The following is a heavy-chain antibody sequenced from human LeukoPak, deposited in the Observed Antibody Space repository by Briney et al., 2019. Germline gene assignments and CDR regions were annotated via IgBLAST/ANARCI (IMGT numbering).Heavy chain of an antibody. CDR2: IYYSGTT. V-gene: IGHV4-59*01. CDR3: ARGVYIAAAQYAY. Sequence: SETLSLTCTVSGGSISSYYWSWIRQPPGKGLEWIGYIYYSGTTNYNPSLKSRVTISVDTSKNQVSLKLSSVTAADTAVNYCARGVYIAAAQYAYWGQGTLVTVSS. CDR1: GGSISSYY. J-gene: IGHJ4*02. D-gene: IGHD6-13*01.